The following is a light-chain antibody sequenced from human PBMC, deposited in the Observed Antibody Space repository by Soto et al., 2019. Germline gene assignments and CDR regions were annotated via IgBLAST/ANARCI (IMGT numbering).Light chain of an antibody. CDR2: GAS. Sequence: EIVMTQSPAPLSVSPGERATLSCRASQSVSSNLAWYQQKPGQAPRLLIYGASTRATGIPARFSGSGSGTEFTLTISRLQSEDFAVYDCQQYNNWPPWTFGQGTKVEIK. J-gene: IGKJ1*01. CDR3: QQYNNWPPWT. CDR1: QSVSSN. V-gene: IGKV3-15*01.